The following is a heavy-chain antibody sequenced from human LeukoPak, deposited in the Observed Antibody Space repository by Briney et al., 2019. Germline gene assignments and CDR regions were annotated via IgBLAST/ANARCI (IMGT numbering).Heavy chain of an antibody. CDR3: ASHSSYVSPFRS. J-gene: IGHJ5*02. CDR2: IYYSGST. CDR1: GGSISNSSYY. V-gene: IGHV4-39*01. D-gene: IGHD3-10*02. Sequence: SETLSLTCTVSGGSISNSSYYWAGFRQPPGRGLEGIGSIYYSGSTYYNPSLKSRVTISVETSKNQFSLKLSSVTAADTAVYYCASHSSYVSPFRSWGRGPLVTVSP.